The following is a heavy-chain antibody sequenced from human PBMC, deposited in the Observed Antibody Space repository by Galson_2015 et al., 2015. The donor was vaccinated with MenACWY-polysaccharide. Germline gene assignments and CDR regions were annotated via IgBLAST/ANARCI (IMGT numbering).Heavy chain of an antibody. CDR1: GFTFSSYN. J-gene: IGHJ4*02. V-gene: IGHV3-21*01. D-gene: IGHD5-12*01. CDR3: ARGLRWLPNFDY. Sequence: SLRLSCAASGFTFSSYNMNWVRPAPGKGLEWVSCISSRSSDIYYADSVKGRFTISRDNTKNALYLQMNSLRAEDTAVYYCARGLRWLPNFDYWGQGTLVTVSS. CDR2: ISSRSSDI.